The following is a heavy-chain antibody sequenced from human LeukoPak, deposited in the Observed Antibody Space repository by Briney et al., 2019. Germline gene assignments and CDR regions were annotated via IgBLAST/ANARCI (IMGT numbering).Heavy chain of an antibody. J-gene: IGHJ4*02. D-gene: IGHD3-22*01. CDR1: GHGFRSYA. Sequence: ASVKVSCKASGHGFRSYAFNWVRQAPGQGLEWMGGIIPLFNTPNYAQKFQGRVTTTADEATSTVYMALSSLRSEDAAVYYCASEDFSSGYILYWGQGIRLTVSS. CDR2: IIPLFNTP. CDR3: ASEDFSSGYILY. V-gene: IGHV1-69*13.